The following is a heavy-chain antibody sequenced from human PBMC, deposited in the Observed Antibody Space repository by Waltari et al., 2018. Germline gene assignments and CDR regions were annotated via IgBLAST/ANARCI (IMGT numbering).Heavy chain of an antibody. Sequence: QVQLVQSGAEVQKPGSSVKVSCNASGGTFSSSAINWVRQAPGQGLEWLGRNIPLFGRPNHAQKCRGRVTLTADESTSTAYMELSSLRSEETAVYYCARARQTSETDWLLDLWGRGTLVTVSS. CDR2: NIPLFGRP. CDR1: GGTFSSSA. V-gene: IGHV1-69*15. J-gene: IGHJ2*01. CDR3: ARARQTSETDWLLDL. D-gene: IGHD2-2*01.